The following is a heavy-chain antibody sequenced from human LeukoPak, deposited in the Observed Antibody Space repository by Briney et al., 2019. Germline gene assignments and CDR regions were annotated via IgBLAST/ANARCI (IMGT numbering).Heavy chain of an antibody. CDR3: ARSEWLLPRGGFDF. CDR2: IYGDDFDT. V-gene: IGHV5-51*01. CDR1: GYKFGNYW. Sequence: GESLKISCQTSGYKFGNYWIGWVRQKPGQGLEWMGIIYGDDFDTRYSPSFQGHVTISADKSETTAYLQWQSLEASDTAIYYCARSEWLLPRGGFDFWGQGTRVVVSS. D-gene: IGHD3-3*01. J-gene: IGHJ5*01.